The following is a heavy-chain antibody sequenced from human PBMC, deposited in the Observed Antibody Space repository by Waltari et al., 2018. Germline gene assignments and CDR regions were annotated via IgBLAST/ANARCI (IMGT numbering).Heavy chain of an antibody. CDR3: AKDKKYSPGYYFDY. CDR1: GFTFDDYA. Sequence: EVQLVESGGGLVQPGRSLRLSCAASGFTFDDYAMHWVRQAPGKGLEWVSGISWNSGSIGYADSVKGRFTISRDNAKNSLYLQMNSLRAEDTALYYCAKDKKYSPGYYFDYWGQGTLVTVSS. CDR2: ISWNSGSI. J-gene: IGHJ4*02. V-gene: IGHV3-9*01. D-gene: IGHD6-6*01.